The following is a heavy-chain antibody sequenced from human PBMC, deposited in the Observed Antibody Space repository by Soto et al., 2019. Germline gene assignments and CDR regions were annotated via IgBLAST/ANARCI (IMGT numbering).Heavy chain of an antibody. CDR2: IKQDGSEK. Sequence: LRLSFAASGFTFSSYWMSWVRQAPGKGLEWVANIKQDGSEKYYVDSVKGRFTISRDNAKNSLYLQMNSLRAEDTAVYYCARDHPAAAAEEYYYYYGMDVWGQGTTVTVSS. CDR3: ARDHPAAAAEEYYYYYGMDV. J-gene: IGHJ6*02. CDR1: GFTFSSYW. D-gene: IGHD6-13*01. V-gene: IGHV3-7*01.